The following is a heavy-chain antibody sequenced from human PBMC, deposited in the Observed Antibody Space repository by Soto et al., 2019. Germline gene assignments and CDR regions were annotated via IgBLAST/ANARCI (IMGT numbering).Heavy chain of an antibody. V-gene: IGHV4-59*01. CDR1: SDSISNYY. D-gene: IGHD1-26*01. Sequence: QVQLQESGPGLVKPSETLSLTCTVSSDSISNYYWSWIRQPPGKGLEWIGYIHYSGSTDYNPSLKSRVSISGDTSKSQFSLKLSSVTAADTAVYYCARAVGATFYYLDLWGQGTLVTVSS. CDR3: ARAVGATFYYLDL. CDR2: IHYSGST. J-gene: IGHJ4*02.